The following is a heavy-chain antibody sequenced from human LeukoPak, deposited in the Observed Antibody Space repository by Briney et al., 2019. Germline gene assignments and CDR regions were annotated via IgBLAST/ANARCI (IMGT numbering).Heavy chain of an antibody. CDR3: ARGPFFDY. V-gene: IGHV4-59*01. CDR2: IYDSGST. J-gene: IGHJ4*02. CDR1: GGSISSYY. Sequence: SETLSLTCTVSGGSISSYYWSWIRLPPGKGLQWIGYIYDSGSTNYNPSLKSRVTISVDMSKSQFSLKLTSVTAADSAIYYCARGPFFDYWGQGTLVTVSS.